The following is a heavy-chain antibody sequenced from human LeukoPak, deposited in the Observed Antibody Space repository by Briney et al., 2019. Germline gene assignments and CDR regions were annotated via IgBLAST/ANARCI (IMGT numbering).Heavy chain of an antibody. Sequence: GGSLRLSCAASGFTFSSYGMHWVRQAPGKGLEWVAFIRYDGSNKYYADSVKGRFTISRDNSKNTLYLQMNSLRAEDTAVYYCAKPIVVVTAIPEDYWGQGTLVTVSS. V-gene: IGHV3-30*02. D-gene: IGHD2-21*02. J-gene: IGHJ4*02. CDR1: GFTFSSYG. CDR3: AKPIVVVTAIPEDY. CDR2: IRYDGSNK.